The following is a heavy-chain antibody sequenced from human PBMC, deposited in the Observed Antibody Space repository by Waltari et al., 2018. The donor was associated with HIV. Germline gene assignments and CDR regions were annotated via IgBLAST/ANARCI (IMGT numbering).Heavy chain of an antibody. CDR2: INPKSDGT. CDR3: ARDRIAVTGSYYYGMDV. Sequence: QVQLVQSGAEVKKPGASVTVSCKASGYPFPGYYTHWVRQAPGQGLEWMGWINPKSDGTNYAQKFQGRVTMTRDTSTSTAYMELSRLRSDDTALYYCARDRIAVTGSYYYGMDVWGQGTTVTVSS. CDR1: GYPFPGYY. D-gene: IGHD6-19*01. V-gene: IGHV1-2*02. J-gene: IGHJ6*02.